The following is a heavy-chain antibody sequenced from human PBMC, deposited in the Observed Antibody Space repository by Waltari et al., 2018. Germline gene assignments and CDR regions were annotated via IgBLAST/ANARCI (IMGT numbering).Heavy chain of an antibody. Sequence: EVQLVESGGALVQPGGSQRLSCAASGFTFSNSWLSWVRKAPGKGLEWVANIMGNGGEEYNVDSVKGRFTISRDNAKNSLYLQMNSLRAEDTALYYCAREDGGDAFDIWGQGTMVTVSS. V-gene: IGHV3-7*01. CDR1: GFTFSNSW. J-gene: IGHJ3*02. CDR2: IMGNGGEE. CDR3: AREDGGDAFDI.